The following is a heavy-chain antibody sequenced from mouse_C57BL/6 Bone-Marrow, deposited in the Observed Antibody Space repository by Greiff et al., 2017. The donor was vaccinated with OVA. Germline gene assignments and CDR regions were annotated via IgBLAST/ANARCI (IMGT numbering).Heavy chain of an antibody. J-gene: IGHJ4*01. V-gene: IGHV3-8*01. Sequence: EVNVVESGPGLAKPSQTLSLTCSVTGYSITSDYWNWIRKFPGNKLEYMGYISYSGSTYYNPSLKSRISITRDTSKNQYYLQLNSVTTEDTATYFCARGITTVVDGYAMDYWGQGTSVTVSS. CDR3: ARGITTVVDGYAMDY. D-gene: IGHD1-1*01. CDR2: ISYSGST. CDR1: GYSITSDY.